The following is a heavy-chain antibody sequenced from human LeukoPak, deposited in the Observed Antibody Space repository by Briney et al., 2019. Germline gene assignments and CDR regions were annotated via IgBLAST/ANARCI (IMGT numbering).Heavy chain of an antibody. J-gene: IGHJ6*02. CDR1: GFTFSTYA. D-gene: IGHD4-17*01. Sequence: GGSLRLSCAASGFTFSTYAMSWVRQAPGKGLEWVSAISGGGGSTYYAASVKGRFAISRHNSKNTLYLQMNGLRAEDTAVYYCAKIQGDYIVYYFYGMDDWGQGTTVTVYS. CDR3: AKIQGDYIVYYFYGMDD. CDR2: ISGGGGST. V-gene: IGHV3-23*01.